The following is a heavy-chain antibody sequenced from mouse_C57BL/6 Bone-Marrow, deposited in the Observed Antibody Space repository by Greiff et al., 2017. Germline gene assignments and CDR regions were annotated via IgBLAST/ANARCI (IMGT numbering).Heavy chain of an antibody. CDR2: IHPNSGST. Sequence: VQLQQPGAELVKPGASVKLSCKASGYTFISYWMHWVKQRPGQGLEWIGMIHPNSGSTNYNEKFKSKATLTVDKSSSTAYMQLSSLTSEDSAVYYCARFITTVERAFDYWGQGTTLTVSS. D-gene: IGHD1-1*01. CDR1: GYTFISYW. J-gene: IGHJ2*01. V-gene: IGHV1-64*01. CDR3: ARFITTVERAFDY.